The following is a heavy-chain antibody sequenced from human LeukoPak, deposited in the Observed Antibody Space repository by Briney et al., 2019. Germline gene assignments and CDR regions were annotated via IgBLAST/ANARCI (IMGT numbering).Heavy chain of an antibody. V-gene: IGHV3-30-3*01. Sequence: GRSLRLSCAASGFTFSSYAMHWVRQAPGKGLEWVAVISYDGSNKYYADSVKGRFTIPRDNSKNTLYLQMNSLRAEDTAVYYCAREYSSYFDYWGQGTLVTVSS. CDR2: ISYDGSNK. CDR1: GFTFSSYA. D-gene: IGHD6-19*01. J-gene: IGHJ4*02. CDR3: AREYSSYFDY.